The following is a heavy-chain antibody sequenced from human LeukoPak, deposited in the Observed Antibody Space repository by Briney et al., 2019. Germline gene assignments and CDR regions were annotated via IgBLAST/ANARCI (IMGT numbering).Heavy chain of an antibody. J-gene: IGHJ4*02. V-gene: IGHV4-39*01. CDR1: GGSISSSSNY. CDR3: ARRPRYCSGGSCFYFDY. D-gene: IGHD2-15*01. CDR2: IYYSGST. Sequence: SETLSLTCTVSGGSISSSSNYWGWIRQPPGKGLEWIGSIYYSGSTYYTPSLKSRVTISVDTSKNQFSLKLSSVTAADTAVYYCARRPRYCSGGSCFYFDYRGQGTLVTVSS.